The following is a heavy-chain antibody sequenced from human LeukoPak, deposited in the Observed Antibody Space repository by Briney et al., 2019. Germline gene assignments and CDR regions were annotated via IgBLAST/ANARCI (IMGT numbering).Heavy chain of an antibody. D-gene: IGHD3-9*01. CDR2: ISDDGSNK. J-gene: IGHJ6*02. CDR1: GFTFSSYA. CDR3: ARDRDWSFYYYYGMDV. Sequence: GRSLRLSCTASGFTFSSYAMHWVRQAPGKGLEWVAVISDDGSNKYYADSVKGRFTISRDNSKNTLYLQMNSLRAEDTAVYYCARDRDWSFYYYYGMDVWGQGTTVTVSS. V-gene: IGHV3-30-3*01.